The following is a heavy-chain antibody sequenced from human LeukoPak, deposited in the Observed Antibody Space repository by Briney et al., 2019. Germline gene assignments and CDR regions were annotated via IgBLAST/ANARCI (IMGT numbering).Heavy chain of an antibody. CDR2: IYTSGST. CDR3: ARVTLSSSPDY. D-gene: IGHD6-13*01. CDR1: GGSISSGSYY. V-gene: IGHV4-61*02. Sequence: SETLSLTCTASGGSISSGSYYWSWIRQPAGKGLEWIGRIYTSGSTNYNPSLKSRVTISVDTSKNQFSLKLSSVTAADTAVYYCARVTLSSSPDYWGQGTLVTVSS. J-gene: IGHJ4*02.